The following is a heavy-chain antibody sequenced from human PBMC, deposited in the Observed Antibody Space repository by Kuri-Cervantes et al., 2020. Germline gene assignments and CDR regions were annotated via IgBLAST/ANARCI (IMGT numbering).Heavy chain of an antibody. Sequence: GESLKISCAASGFTFSSYAMHWVRQAPGKGLEWVAVISYDGSNKYYADSVKGRFTISRDNSKNTLYLQMNSLRAEDTAVYYCARSWELLGWFDPWGQGTLVTVSS. V-gene: IGHV3-30-3*01. CDR1: GFTFSSYA. J-gene: IGHJ5*02. CDR2: ISYDGSNK. D-gene: IGHD1-26*01. CDR3: ARSWELLGWFDP.